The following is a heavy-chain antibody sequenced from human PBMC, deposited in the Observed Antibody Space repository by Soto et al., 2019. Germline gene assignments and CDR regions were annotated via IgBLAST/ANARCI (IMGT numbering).Heavy chain of an antibody. Sequence: QVQLVQSGAEVKKPGASVKVSCKASGYTFTSYAMHWLRQAPGQRLEWMGWINDGNGNTKYSQKFQGRVTITRDTSASTAYMELSSLRSEDTAVYCCARGARLWFGDHFDYWGQGTLVTVSS. V-gene: IGHV1-3*01. CDR1: GYTFTSYA. CDR2: INDGNGNT. J-gene: IGHJ4*02. CDR3: ARGARLWFGDHFDY. D-gene: IGHD3-10*01.